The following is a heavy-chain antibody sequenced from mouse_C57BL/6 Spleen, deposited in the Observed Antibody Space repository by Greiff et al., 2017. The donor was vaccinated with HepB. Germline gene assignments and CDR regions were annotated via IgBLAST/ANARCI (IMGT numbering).Heavy chain of an antibody. V-gene: IGHV2-5*01. Sequence: VQGVESGPGLVQPSQSLSITCTVSGFSLTSYGVHWVRQSPGKGLEWLGVIWRGGSTDYNAAFMSRLSITKDNSKSQVFFKMNSLQADDTAIYYCAKNGPDDGYPWFAYWGQGTLVTVSA. J-gene: IGHJ3*01. CDR1: GFSLTSYG. CDR3: AKNGPDDGYPWFAY. D-gene: IGHD2-3*01. CDR2: IWRGGST.